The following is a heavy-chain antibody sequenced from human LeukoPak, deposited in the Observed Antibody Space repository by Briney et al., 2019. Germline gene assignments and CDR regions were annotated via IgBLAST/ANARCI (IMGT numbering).Heavy chain of an antibody. D-gene: IGHD6-25*01. CDR1: GFTFSNYA. CDR3: ARDPPRAAWVFNY. Sequence: GGSLRLSCAASGFTFSNYAMSWVRQAPGKALEWVSAITSGGGTTYYAGSVKGRFTISRDNTKNTLYLQMNSLRAEDTAVYYCARDPPRAAWVFNYWGQGTLVSVSS. J-gene: IGHJ4*02. V-gene: IGHV3-23*01. CDR2: ITSGGGTT.